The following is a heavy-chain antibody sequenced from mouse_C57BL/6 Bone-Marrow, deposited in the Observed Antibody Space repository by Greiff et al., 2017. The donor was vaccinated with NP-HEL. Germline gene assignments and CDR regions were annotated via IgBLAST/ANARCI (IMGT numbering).Heavy chain of an antibody. Sequence: VQLQQSGAELVMPGASVKLSCKASGYTFTSYWMHWVKQRPGQGLEWIGEIDPSDSYTNYNQKFKGKSTLTAAKSSSTAYMQLHSLTSADSAVYHSARQFVYWGQVTTLTVSS. J-gene: IGHJ2*01. CDR2: IDPSDSYT. CDR1: GYTFTSYW. V-gene: IGHV1-69*01. CDR3: ARQFVY.